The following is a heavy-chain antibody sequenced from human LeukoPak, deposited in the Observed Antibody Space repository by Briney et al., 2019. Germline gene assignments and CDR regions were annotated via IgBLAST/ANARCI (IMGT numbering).Heavy chain of an antibody. CDR1: GFTFSSYV. D-gene: IGHD3-10*01. CDR2: ISYDGSNE. J-gene: IGHJ6*03. CDR3: ARAVRYYGSGSYYNPPHYYYMDV. V-gene: IGHV3-30*14. Sequence: PGGSLRLSCAASGFTFSSYVMHWVRQAPGKGLEWVAIISYDGSNEYYADSVKGRFTISRDNSKNTLYLQMNSLRAEDTAVYYCARAVRYYGSGSYYNPPHYYYMDVWGKGTTVTISS.